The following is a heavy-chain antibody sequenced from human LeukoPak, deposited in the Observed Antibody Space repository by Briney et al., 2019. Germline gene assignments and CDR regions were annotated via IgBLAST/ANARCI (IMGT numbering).Heavy chain of an antibody. CDR2: IYHSGST. V-gene: IGHV4-38-2*02. D-gene: IGHD6-13*01. CDR3: ARVRDTSIAAAEVNYFDY. Sequence: PSETLSPTCTVSGYSISSGYYWGWIRQPPGKGLEWIGSIYHSGSTYYNPSLKSRVTISVDTSKNQFSLKLSSVTAADTAVYYCARVRDTSIAAAEVNYFDYWGQGTLVTVSS. CDR1: GYSISSGYY. J-gene: IGHJ4*02.